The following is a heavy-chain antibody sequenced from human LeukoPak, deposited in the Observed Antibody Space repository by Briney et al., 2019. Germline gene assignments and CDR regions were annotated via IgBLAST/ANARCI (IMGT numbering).Heavy chain of an antibody. Sequence: SETLSLTCAVYGGSFSGYYWSWIRQPPGKGLEWIGEINYSGSTNYNPSLKSRVTISVDTSKNQFSLKLSSVTAADTAVYYCARRRITIFGVVDWFDPWGQGTLVTVSS. D-gene: IGHD3-3*01. CDR3: ARRRITIFGVVDWFDP. CDR1: GGSFSGYY. CDR2: INYSGST. V-gene: IGHV4-34*01. J-gene: IGHJ5*02.